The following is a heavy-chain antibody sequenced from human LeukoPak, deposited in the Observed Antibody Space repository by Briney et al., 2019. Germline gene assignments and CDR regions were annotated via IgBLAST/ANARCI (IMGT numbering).Heavy chain of an antibody. CDR2: INPIFGTA. CDR3: ARAARFLSWFDP. V-gene: IGHV1-69*13. Sequence: VASVKVSCKASGGTFSSHAISWLRQAPGQGLEWMGGINPIFGTANYAQMFQGRVTITADESTITAYMELISLRSEDTAVYYCARAARFLSWFDPWGQGTLVTVSS. CDR1: GGTFSSHA. J-gene: IGHJ5*02. D-gene: IGHD3-3*01.